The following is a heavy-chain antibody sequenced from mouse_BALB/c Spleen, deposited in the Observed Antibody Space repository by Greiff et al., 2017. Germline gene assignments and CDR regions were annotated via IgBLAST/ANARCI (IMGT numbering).Heavy chain of an antibody. CDR3: ARQVRGAMDY. CDR2: ISSGGGST. Sequence: EVHLVESGGGLVKPGGSLKLSCAASGFAFSSYDMSWVRQTPEKRLEWVAYISSGGGSTYYPDTVKGRFTISRDNAKNTLYLQMSSLKSEDTAMYYCARQVRGAMDYWGQGTSVTVS. V-gene: IGHV5-12-1*01. D-gene: IGHD1-1*01. CDR1: GFAFSSYD. J-gene: IGHJ4*01.